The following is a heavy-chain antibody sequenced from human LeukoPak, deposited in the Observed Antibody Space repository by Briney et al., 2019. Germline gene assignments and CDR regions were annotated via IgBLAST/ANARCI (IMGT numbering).Heavy chain of an antibody. Sequence: SETLSLTCTVSGDSISIYYWTRIRQPPGKGLEWIGYIDYSGTTNYNPSLRSRVTISVDTSKNQVSLRLSSVTAADTAVYYCATSRTAGRSALFISAYYYYGLDVWGQGTAVTVSS. CDR2: IDYSGTT. CDR3: ATSRTAGRSALFISAYYYYGLDV. V-gene: IGHV4-59*01. CDR1: GDSISIYY. J-gene: IGHJ6*02. D-gene: IGHD1-1*01.